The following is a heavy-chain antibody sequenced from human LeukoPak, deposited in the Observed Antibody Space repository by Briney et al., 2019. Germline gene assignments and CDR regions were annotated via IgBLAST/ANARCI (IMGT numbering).Heavy chain of an antibody. Sequence: SETLSLTCAVYGGSFSGYYWSWIRQPPGKGLEWIGEINHSGSTNYKPSLKSRVTISVDTSKNQFSLKLSSVTAADTAVYYCARGTMTTVTYYFDYWGQGTLVTVFS. CDR3: ARGTMTTVTYYFDY. D-gene: IGHD4-17*01. J-gene: IGHJ4*02. CDR1: GGSFSGYY. V-gene: IGHV4-34*01. CDR2: INHSGST.